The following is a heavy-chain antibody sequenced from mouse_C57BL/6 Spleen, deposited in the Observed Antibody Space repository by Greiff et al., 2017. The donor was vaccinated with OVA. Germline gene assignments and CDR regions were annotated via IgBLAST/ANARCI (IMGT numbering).Heavy chain of an antibody. V-gene: IGHV7-3*01. CDR2: IRNKANGYTT. CDR1: GFTFTDYY. CDR3: ARYQDRGFAY. J-gene: IGHJ3*01. Sequence: EVKLVESGGGLVQPGGSLSLSCAASGFTFTDYYMSWVRQPPGKALEWLGFIRNKANGYTTEYSASVKGRFTISRDNSQSILYLQMNALRAEDSATYYCARYQDRGFAYLGQGTLVTVSA.